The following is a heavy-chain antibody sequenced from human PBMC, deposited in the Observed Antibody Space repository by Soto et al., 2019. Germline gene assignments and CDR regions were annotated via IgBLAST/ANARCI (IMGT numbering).Heavy chain of an antibody. D-gene: IGHD3-9*01. J-gene: IGHJ6*02. Sequence: ASVKVSCKASGYTFTSYGISWVRQAPGQGLEWMGWISAYNGNTNYAQKLQGRVTMTTDKSTSTAYMELSSLRSEDTAVYYCALYLYDILTGYYGPVSDVWGQGTTVTVSS. CDR2: ISAYNGNT. CDR1: GYTFTSYG. CDR3: ALYLYDILTGYYGPVSDV. V-gene: IGHV1-18*04.